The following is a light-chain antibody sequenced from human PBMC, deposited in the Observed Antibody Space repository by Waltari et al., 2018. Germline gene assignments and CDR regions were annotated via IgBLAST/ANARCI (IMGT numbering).Light chain of an antibody. V-gene: IGLV2-14*03. CDR3: ISYTSTTTYVV. J-gene: IGLJ2*01. CDR2: DVN. CDR1: SSDVGGSDY. Sequence: QSALTQPASVSASPGQSITISCTGTSSDVGGSDYVSWYQQHPGKAPQLMIYDVNKRPSGVSHRFSASKSGNTASLTIFGLQAEDEADYYCISYTSTTTYVVVGGGTKLTVL.